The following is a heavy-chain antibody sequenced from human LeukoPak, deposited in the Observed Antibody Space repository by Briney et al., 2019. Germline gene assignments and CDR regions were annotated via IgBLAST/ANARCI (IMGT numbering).Heavy chain of an antibody. CDR3: ASVVPAGGWFDP. CDR2: ISAYNGNT. D-gene: IGHD2-2*01. CDR1: GYTFTSYA. V-gene: IGHV1-3*01. Sequence: ASVKVSCKASGYTFTSYAMHWVRQAPGQRLEWMGWISAYNGNTNYAQKLQGRVTMTRDTSISTAYMELSRLRSDDTAVYYCASVVPAGGWFDPWGQGTLVTVSS. J-gene: IGHJ5*02.